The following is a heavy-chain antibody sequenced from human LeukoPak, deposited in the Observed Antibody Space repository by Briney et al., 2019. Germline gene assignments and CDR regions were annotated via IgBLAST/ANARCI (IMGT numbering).Heavy chain of an antibody. CDR3: ARDGLTMIVDWYFDL. CDR2: ISSSSSYI. D-gene: IGHD3-22*01. Sequence: SGGSLRLSCAASGFTFSSYSMNWVRQAPGKGLEWVSSISSSSSYIYYADSVKGRFTISRDNAKNSLYLQMNSLRAEDTAVYYCARDGLTMIVDWYFDLWGRGTLVTVSS. CDR1: GFTFSSYS. V-gene: IGHV3-21*01. J-gene: IGHJ2*01.